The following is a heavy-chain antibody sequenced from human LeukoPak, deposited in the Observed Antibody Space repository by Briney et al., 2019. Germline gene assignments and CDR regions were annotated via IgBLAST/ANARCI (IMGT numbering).Heavy chain of an antibody. CDR3: AREKNDIVLTSYYFDY. D-gene: IGHD5-12*01. CDR2: IYSGGAT. CDR1: GFTVRTNY. Sequence: GSLRLSCAASGFTVRTNYMGWVRQAPGKGLEWVSVIYSGGATYYADSVKGRFTISRDNSKNTLYLQMNSLRAEDTAVYYCAREKNDIVLTSYYFDYWGQGTLVTVSS. J-gene: IGHJ4*02. V-gene: IGHV3-53*01.